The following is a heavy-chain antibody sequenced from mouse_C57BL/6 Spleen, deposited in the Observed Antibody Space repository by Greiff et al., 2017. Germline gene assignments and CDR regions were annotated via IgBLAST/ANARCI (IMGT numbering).Heavy chain of an antibody. D-gene: IGHD2-1*01. V-gene: IGHV14-4*01. J-gene: IGHJ2*01. CDR3: TTEWGGNPVFDY. Sequence: VQLQQSGAELVRPGASVKLSCTASGFNIKDDYMHWVKQRPEQGLEWIGWIDPENGDTESASKFQGQDTLTADTSSNTAYLQLSSLTSEDTAVYYCTTEWGGNPVFDYWGQGTTLTVAS. CDR1: GFNIKDDY. CDR2: IDPENGDT.